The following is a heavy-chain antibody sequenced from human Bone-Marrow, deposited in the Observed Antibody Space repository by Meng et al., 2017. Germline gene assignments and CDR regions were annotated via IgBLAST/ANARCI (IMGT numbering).Heavy chain of an antibody. CDR3: AHIAPLITMVRGRAPAFDY. CDR1: GFSLSTSGVG. J-gene: IGHJ4*02. V-gene: IGHV2-5*01. D-gene: IGHD3-10*01. Sequence: SGPTLVKPTQTLTLTCTFSGFSLSTSGVGVGWIRQPPGKALEWLALIYWNDDKRYSPALKSRLTITKDTSKNQVVLTMTNMDPVDTATYYCAHIAPLITMVRGRAPAFDYWGQGTLATVSS. CDR2: IYWNDDK.